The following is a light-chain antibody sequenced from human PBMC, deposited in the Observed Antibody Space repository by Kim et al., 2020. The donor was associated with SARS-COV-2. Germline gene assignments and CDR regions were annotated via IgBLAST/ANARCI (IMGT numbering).Light chain of an antibody. V-gene: IGLV10-54*04. J-gene: IGLJ3*02. CDR3: SAWDTSLNGWV. CDR2: RNN. Sequence: QAGLTQPPSVSKGLRQTATLTCTGNSNNVGNQGAAWLQQHQGHPPKLLSYRNNNRPSGISERFSASRSGSTASLTITGLQPEDEADYYCSAWDTSLNGWVFGGGTQLTVL. CDR1: SNNVGNQG.